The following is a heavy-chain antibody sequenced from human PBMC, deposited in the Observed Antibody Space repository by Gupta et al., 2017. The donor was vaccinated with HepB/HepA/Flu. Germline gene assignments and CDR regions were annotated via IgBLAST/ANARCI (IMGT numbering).Heavy chain of an antibody. J-gene: IGHJ5*02. CDR3: ARRLNWFDP. Sequence: QVHLQQWGAGLLRPSETLSLTCAVSGGSFSGYYWSWIRQPPGKGLEWIGDVNPSGSTIYNPSLESRVIMSVDLSKNQFALKVRSVTDADTAVYYCARRLNWFDPWGQGTLVTVSS. CDR1: GGSFSGYY. D-gene: IGHD5/OR15-5a*01. CDR2: VNPSGST. V-gene: IGHV4-34*02.